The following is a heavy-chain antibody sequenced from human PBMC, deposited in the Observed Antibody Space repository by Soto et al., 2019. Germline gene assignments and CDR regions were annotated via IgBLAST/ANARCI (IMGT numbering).Heavy chain of an antibody. CDR3: ARHSYDYIWGSYQDFDY. J-gene: IGHJ4*02. CDR1: GGSISSSSYY. Sequence: PSETLSLTCTGSGGSISSSSYYWGWIRQPPGKGLEWIGSIYYSGSTYYNPSLKSRVSISVDTSTNQFSLKLSSVTAADTAVYYCARHSYDYIWGSYQDFDYWGQGTLVTVSS. V-gene: IGHV4-39*01. CDR2: IYYSGST. D-gene: IGHD3-16*01.